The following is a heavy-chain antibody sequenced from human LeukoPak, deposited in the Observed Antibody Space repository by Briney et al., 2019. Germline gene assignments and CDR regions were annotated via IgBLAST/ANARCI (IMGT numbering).Heavy chain of an antibody. D-gene: IGHD2-21*01. CDR2: IYTSGTT. V-gene: IGHV4-61*02. Sequence: NASETLSLXCTVSGGSISSGSYYWSWSRQPAGKGPEWIGRIYTSGTTNYNPSLKSRVTISVHTSKKEFSLKLTSLTAADTAVYYCARGYDCGGDCYSRWYFDLWGRGTLVTVSS. CDR3: ARGYDCGGDCYSRWYFDL. CDR1: GGSISSGSYY. J-gene: IGHJ2*01.